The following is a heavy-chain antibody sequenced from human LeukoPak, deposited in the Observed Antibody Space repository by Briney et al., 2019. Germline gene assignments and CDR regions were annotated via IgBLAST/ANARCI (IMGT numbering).Heavy chain of an antibody. CDR1: GFTFSSYG. CDR2: IWYDGSNK. CDR3: AKERIYYDSSALDY. Sequence: PGGSLRLSCAASGFTFSSYGMHWVRQAPGKGLEWVAAIWYDGSNKYYADSVKGRFTISRDNSKNTLYLQMNSLRAEDTAVYYCAKERIYYDSSALDYWGQGTLVTVSS. J-gene: IGHJ4*02. V-gene: IGHV3-33*06. D-gene: IGHD3-22*01.